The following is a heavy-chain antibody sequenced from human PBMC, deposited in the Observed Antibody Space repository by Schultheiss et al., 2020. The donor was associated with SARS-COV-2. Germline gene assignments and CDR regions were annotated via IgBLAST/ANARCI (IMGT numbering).Heavy chain of an antibody. J-gene: IGHJ6*03. V-gene: IGHV5-51*01. CDR1: GYSFTSYW. CDR2: IYPGDSDS. Sequence: KVSCKGSGYSFTSYWIGWVRQMPGKGLEWMGIIYPGDSDSKYSPSFQGQVTISADKSINTAYLQWSSLKASDTAMYYCARHGPVVPAATGSSYNYYYIMDVWGKGTAVTVS. D-gene: IGHD2-2*01. CDR3: ARHGPVVPAATGSSYNYYYIMDV.